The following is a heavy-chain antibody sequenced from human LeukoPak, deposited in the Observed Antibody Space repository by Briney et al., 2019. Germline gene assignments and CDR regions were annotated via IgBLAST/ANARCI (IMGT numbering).Heavy chain of an antibody. Sequence: SETLSLTCTVCGGSISSNNYYWGWIRQPPGKGLEWIGSIYYSGSSYYNPSLKSRVTISVDTSKNQFSLKLSSVTAADTAVYYCARQFYYYYYMDVWGKGTTVTVSS. CDR3: ARQFYYYYYMDV. CDR2: IYYSGSS. J-gene: IGHJ6*03. CDR1: GGSISSNNYY. V-gene: IGHV4-39*01.